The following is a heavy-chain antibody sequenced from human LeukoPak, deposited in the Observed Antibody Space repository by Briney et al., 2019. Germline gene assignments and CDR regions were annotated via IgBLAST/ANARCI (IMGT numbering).Heavy chain of an antibody. Sequence: GGSLRLSCAASGFTFSSYWMSWVRQAPGKGLEWVANIKQDESEKYYVDSVKGRFTISRDNAKNSLYLQMNSLRDEDTAVYYCAKDRVGATKAEYFQHWGQGTLVTVSS. V-gene: IGHV3-7*01. J-gene: IGHJ1*01. D-gene: IGHD1-26*01. CDR1: GFTFSSYW. CDR2: IKQDESEK. CDR3: AKDRVGATKAEYFQH.